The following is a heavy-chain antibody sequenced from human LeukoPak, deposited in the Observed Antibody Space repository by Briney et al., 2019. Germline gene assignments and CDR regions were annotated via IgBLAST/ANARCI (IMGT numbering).Heavy chain of an antibody. J-gene: IGHJ4*02. CDR2: IQQDGSEK. Sequence: GGSLRLSCAASRFTFSTYWMSWVRQAPGKGLEWVANIQQDGSEKYYVDSVKGRFTNSRDNAKNSLYLQMNSLRAEDTAVYYCARAKGKMLRGVTILEDPINYFDYWGQGTLVTVSS. D-gene: IGHD3-10*01. CDR1: RFTFSTYW. CDR3: ARAKGKMLRGVTILEDPINYFDY. V-gene: IGHV3-7*01.